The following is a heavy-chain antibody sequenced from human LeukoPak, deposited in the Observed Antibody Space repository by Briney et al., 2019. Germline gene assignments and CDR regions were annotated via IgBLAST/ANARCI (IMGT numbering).Heavy chain of an antibody. CDR2: IYSGGRI. J-gene: IGHJ4*02. V-gene: IGHV3-66*01. Sequence: GGSLRLSCAVSGLTVSSNHMSWVRQAPGKGLEWVSLIYSGGRIFYADSVKGRFIISTVNSKNTLYLQMNSLRAEDTAVYYCASGFSYGKVDYWGQGTLVTVSS. CDR1: GLTVSSNH. CDR3: ASGFSYGKVDY. D-gene: IGHD5-18*01.